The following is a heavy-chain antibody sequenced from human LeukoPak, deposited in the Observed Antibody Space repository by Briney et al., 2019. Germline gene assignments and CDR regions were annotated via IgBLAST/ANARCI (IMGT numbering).Heavy chain of an antibody. Sequence: SVKVSCKASGGSFSSKAISWVRQAPGQGLEWMGGIIPIFETTNYAQKFQGRVTITADESTNTAYMELSSLRYDDTAVYFCATSRRIHGSGLAVRYSWLDPWGPGTLVTVSS. D-gene: IGHD3-10*01. CDR1: GGSFSSKA. J-gene: IGHJ5*02. V-gene: IGHV1-69*13. CDR2: IIPIFETT. CDR3: ATSRRIHGSGLAVRYSWLDP.